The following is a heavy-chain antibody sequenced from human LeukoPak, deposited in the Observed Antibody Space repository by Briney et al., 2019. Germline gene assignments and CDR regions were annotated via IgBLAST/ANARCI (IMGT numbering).Heavy chain of an antibody. Sequence: PGGSLRLSCAASGFTFSSYAMSWVRQAPGKGLEWASAISGSGGSTYYADSVKGRFTISRDNAKNSLYLQMNSLRAEDTAVYYCAREMATPTYLWYFDLWGRGTLVTVSS. CDR3: AREMATPTYLWYFDL. CDR2: ISGSGGST. D-gene: IGHD5-24*01. J-gene: IGHJ2*01. CDR1: GFTFSSYA. V-gene: IGHV3-23*01.